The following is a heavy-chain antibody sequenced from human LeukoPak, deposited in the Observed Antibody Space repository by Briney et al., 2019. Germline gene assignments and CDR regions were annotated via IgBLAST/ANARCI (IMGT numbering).Heavy chain of an antibody. V-gene: IGHV3-21*01. CDR1: GFTFSTYR. CDR3: ARDKDVYFDY. CDR2: ISSSSSYT. J-gene: IGHJ4*02. Sequence: GGSLRLSCVGTGFTFSTYRMNWVRQAPGKGLEWVSSISSSSSYTYYADSVKGRITISRDNAKNSLYLQMNSLRVEDTAVYYCARDKDVYFDYWGQGTLVTVSS.